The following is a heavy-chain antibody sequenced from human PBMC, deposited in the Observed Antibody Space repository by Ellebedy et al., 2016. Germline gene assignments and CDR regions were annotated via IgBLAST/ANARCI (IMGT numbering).Heavy chain of an antibody. CDR2: IKQDGSEK. CDR3: ARENHRQWLGLFDY. Sequence: GESLKISCAASGFTFSSYWMSWVRQAPGKGLEWVANIKQDGSEKYYVDSVKGRFTISRDNAKNSLYLQMNSLRAEDTAVYYCARENHRQWLGLFDYWGQGTLVTVSS. D-gene: IGHD6-19*01. J-gene: IGHJ4*02. CDR1: GFTFSSYW. V-gene: IGHV3-7*01.